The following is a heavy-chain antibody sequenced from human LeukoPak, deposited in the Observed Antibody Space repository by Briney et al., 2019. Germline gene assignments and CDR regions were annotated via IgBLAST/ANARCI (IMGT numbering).Heavy chain of an antibody. J-gene: IGHJ4*02. V-gene: IGHV5-51*01. CDR2: IYPANSDI. D-gene: IGHD2-8*02. CDR3: ARHGSGAVY. CDR1: GYSFSTYW. Sequence: GESLKISCKGSGYSFSTYWIGWVRQMPGKGLEWMGIIYPANSDITYSPSFQGRVTISADKSISTAYLQWSSLKASDTAIYYCARHGSGAVYWGQGTLVTVSS.